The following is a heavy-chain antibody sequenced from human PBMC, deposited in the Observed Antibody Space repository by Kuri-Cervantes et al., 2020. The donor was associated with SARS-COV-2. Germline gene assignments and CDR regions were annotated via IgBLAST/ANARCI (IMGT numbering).Heavy chain of an antibody. CDR3: ARDNYYGSGSFSPYYGLDV. CDR1: GGSISSGHYY. V-gene: IGHV4-30-4*01. Sequence: SETLSLTCTVSGGSISSGHYYWSWICQPPGKGLEWVGYMSYSGSTYYNPSLKSRPTISVDTSKNQFSLNLKSVTAADTAVYFCARDNYYGSGSFSPYYGLDVWGQGATVTVSS. D-gene: IGHD3-10*01. J-gene: IGHJ6*02. CDR2: MSYSGST.